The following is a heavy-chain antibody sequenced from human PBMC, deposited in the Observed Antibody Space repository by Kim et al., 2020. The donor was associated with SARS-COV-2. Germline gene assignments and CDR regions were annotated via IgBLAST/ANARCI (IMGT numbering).Heavy chain of an antibody. V-gene: IGHV4-34*01. J-gene: IGHJ5*02. Sequence: SETLSLTCAVYGGSFSGYYWSCIRQPPGKGLEWIGEINHSGSTNYNPSLKSRVTISVDTSKNQFSLKLSSVTAADTAVYYCARSRLVVRRGWFDPWGQGTLVTVSS. D-gene: IGHD3-22*01. CDR3: ARSRLVVRRGWFDP. CDR2: INHSGST. CDR1: GGSFSGYY.